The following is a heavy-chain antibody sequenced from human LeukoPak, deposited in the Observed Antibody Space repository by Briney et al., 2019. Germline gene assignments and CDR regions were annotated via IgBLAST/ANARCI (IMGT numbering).Heavy chain of an antibody. CDR2: INPSGDGT. Sequence: ASVKVSCKASGYTFTSYYMHWVRQAPGQGLEWMGVINPSGDGTSYAQKFQGRVTMTRNVSTSIVYMELSSLRSEDTAVYYCARTCCSETSKFDYWGQGTLVTVSS. J-gene: IGHJ4*02. V-gene: IGHV1-46*01. CDR1: GYTFTSYY. D-gene: IGHD2-15*01. CDR3: ARTCCSETSKFDY.